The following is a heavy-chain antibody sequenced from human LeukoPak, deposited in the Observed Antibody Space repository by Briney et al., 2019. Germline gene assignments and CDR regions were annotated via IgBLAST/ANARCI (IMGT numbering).Heavy chain of an antibody. CDR3: AKDNFGTIDY. CDR2: FSWDGINT. D-gene: IGHD3/OR15-3a*01. CDR1: GFSFAGYT. J-gene: IGHJ4*02. V-gene: IGHV3-43*01. Sequence: GGSLRLSCPASGFSFAGYTMHWVRQAPGKGLEWVSLFSWDGINTYYADSVKGRFTISRDNSKNSLYLQMNSLRTDDTALYYCAKDNFGTIDYWGQGTLVTVSS.